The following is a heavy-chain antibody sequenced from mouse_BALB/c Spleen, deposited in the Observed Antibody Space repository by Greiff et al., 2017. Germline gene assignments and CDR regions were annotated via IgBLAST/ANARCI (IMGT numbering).Heavy chain of an antibody. J-gene: IGHJ2*01. V-gene: IGHV1S127*01. Sequence: QVQLQQPGAELVKPGASVKMSCKASGYTFTSYWMHWVKQRPGQGLEWIGVIDPSDSYTSYNQKFKGKATLTVDTSSSTAYMQLSSLTSEDSAVYYCTRSGDYMYYFDYWGQGTTLTVSS. D-gene: IGHD2-4*01. CDR1: GYTFTSYW. CDR3: TRSGDYMYYFDY. CDR2: IDPSDSYT.